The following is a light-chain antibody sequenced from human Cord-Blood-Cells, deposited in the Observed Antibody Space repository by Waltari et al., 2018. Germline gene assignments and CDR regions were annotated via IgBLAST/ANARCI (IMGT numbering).Light chain of an antibody. CDR3: QQRSNWLT. CDR2: DAS. CDR1: QSVSSY. Sequence: EIVLTQSPATLSLSPGERATVSCSASQSVSSYLAWYQQKPGQAPRLLIYDASNRATGIPARFSGSGSGTDFTLTISSLEPEDFAVYYCQQRSNWLTFGGGTKVEIK. V-gene: IGKV3-11*01. J-gene: IGKJ4*01.